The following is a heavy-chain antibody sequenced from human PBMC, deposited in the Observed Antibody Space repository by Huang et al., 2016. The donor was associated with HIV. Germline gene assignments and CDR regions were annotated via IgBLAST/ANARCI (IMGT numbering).Heavy chain of an antibody. D-gene: IGHD3-10*01. Sequence: QVRLEQWGPNLLKPSDTLSLKCAVYGGAFSDYFWTWSRQSPVKGLEWVGEVNPRGRSTHNPSLRSRVSMSVDSSKNQFYLNLTSVTAADTAVYFCARPKMTATPSDSSWSYFDFWGRGTPVTVSS. J-gene: IGHJ4*02. CDR3: ARPKMTATPSDSSWSYFDF. CDR2: VNPRGRS. CDR1: GGAFSDYF. V-gene: IGHV4-34*01.